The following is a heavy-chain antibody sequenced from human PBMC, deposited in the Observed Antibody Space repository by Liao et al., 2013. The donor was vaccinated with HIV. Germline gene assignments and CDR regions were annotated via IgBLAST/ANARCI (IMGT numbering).Heavy chain of an antibody. CDR3: ARGRLSPGYSSSWYLDY. J-gene: IGHJ4*02. CDR2: VNHSGST. Sequence: QVQLQQWGAGLLKPSETLSLTCAVYGGSFSGYYWSWIRQPPGKGRGGGLGKVNHSGSTNYNPSLKSRVTISVDTSKNQFSLKLSSVTAADTAVYYCARGRLSPGYSSSWYLDYWGQGTLVTVSS. D-gene: IGHD6-13*01. CDR1: GGSFSGYY. V-gene: IGHV4-34*01.